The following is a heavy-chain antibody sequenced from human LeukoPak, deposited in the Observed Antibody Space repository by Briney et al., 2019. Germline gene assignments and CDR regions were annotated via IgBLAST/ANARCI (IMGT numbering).Heavy chain of an antibody. CDR1: GGSISSYY. J-gene: IGHJ4*02. V-gene: IGHV4-59*01. CDR2: IYYSGST. Sequence: SETLSLTCTVSGGSISSYYWSWIRQPPGKGLEWIGYIYYSGSTNYNPSLKSRVTISVDTSKNQFSLKLSSVTAADTAVYYCARTTRESGYYSYYFDYWGQGTLVTVSS. D-gene: IGHD3-22*01. CDR3: ARTTRESGYYSYYFDY.